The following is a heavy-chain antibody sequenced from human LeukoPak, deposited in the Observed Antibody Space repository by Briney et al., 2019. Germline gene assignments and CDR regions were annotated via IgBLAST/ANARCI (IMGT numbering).Heavy chain of an antibody. D-gene: IGHD4-17*01. V-gene: IGHV1-2*02. CDR3: ARGNDYGDYFDY. CDR2: INPNSGGT. CDR1: GYTFTGYY. Sequence: ASVKVSCKASGYTFTGYYMHWVRQAPGQGLEWMGWINPNSGGTNYAQKFQGRVTMTRDSSISTAYMELSRLRSDDTAVYYCARGNDYGDYFDYWGQGTLVTVSS. J-gene: IGHJ4*02.